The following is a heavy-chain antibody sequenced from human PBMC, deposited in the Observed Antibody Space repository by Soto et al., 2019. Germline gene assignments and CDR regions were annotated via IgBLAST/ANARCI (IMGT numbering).Heavy chain of an antibody. V-gene: IGHV1-69*12. CDR2: IIPIFRTP. CDR3: ARDKERQRLGGNYYYAMDI. J-gene: IGHJ6*02. D-gene: IGHD5-12*01. CDR1: GGTFNTFA. Sequence: QVQLVQSGAEVKKPRSSVKVSCKASGGTFNTFAISWVRQAPGQGFEWLGGIIPIFRTPDYAQKFQGRVTIIADESAITADMELSSLRSEDTAVYYCARDKERQRLGGNYYYAMDIWGQGTTVTVPS.